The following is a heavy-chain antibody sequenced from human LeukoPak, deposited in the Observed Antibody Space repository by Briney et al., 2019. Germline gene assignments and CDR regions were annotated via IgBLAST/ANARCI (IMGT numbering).Heavy chain of an antibody. CDR2: IWYDGSNK. CDR1: GFTFSSYG. J-gene: IGHJ4*02. D-gene: IGHD4-23*01. CDR3: ARDHYGGNSVLPY. Sequence: GGSLRLPCAASGFTFSSYGMHWVRQAPGKGLEWVAVIWYDGSNKYYADSVKGRFTISRDNSKNTLYLQMNSLRAEDTAVYYCARDHYGGNSVLPYWGQGTLVTVSS. V-gene: IGHV3-33*01.